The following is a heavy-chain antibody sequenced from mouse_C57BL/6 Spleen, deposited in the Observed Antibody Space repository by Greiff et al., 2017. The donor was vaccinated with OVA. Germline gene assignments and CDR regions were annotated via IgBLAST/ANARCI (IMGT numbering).Heavy chain of an antibody. Sequence: LQQSVAELVKPGASVKISCKASGSAFSSYWMNWVKQRPGKGLEWIGPIYPGDGDTKSNGKFKGKATPTAAKSSSTAYMQLGSLNSADSAVDFCARRDYGSFDYWGQGTTLTVAS. V-gene: IGHV1-80*01. D-gene: IGHD1-1*01. CDR1: GSAFSSYW. CDR2: IYPGDGDT. CDR3: ARRDYGSFDY. J-gene: IGHJ2*01.